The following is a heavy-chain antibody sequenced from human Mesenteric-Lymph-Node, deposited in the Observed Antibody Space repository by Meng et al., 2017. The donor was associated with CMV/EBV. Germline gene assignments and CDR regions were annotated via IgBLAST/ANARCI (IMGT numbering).Heavy chain of an antibody. CDR3: ARASLGYQPPNP. CDR1: GYTFTRFG. D-gene: IGHD2-2*01. J-gene: IGHJ5*02. CDR2: INGYSRNT. V-gene: IGHV1-18*01. Sequence: ASVKVSCKASGYTFTRFGISWVRQAPGQGLEWMGWINGYSRNTNYAEKFQGRVTMTADTSTSTVYMEVRSLRFDDTAVYYCARASLGYQPPNPWGPGTLVTVSS.